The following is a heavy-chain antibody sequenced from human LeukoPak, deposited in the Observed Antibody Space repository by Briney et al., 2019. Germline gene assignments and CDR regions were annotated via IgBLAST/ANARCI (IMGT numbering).Heavy chain of an antibody. D-gene: IGHD6-19*01. CDR1: GFTFSSYA. J-gene: IGHJ4*02. CDR3: ARDPSSGWLNLDF. Sequence: GGSLRLSCAASGFTFSSYAMSWVRQAPGKGLEWVSAISGSGGSTYYADSVKGRFTISRDNSKNTLYLQMNSLRAEDMAVYYCARDPSSGWLNLDFWGQGILVTVSS. CDR2: ISGSGGST. V-gene: IGHV3-23*01.